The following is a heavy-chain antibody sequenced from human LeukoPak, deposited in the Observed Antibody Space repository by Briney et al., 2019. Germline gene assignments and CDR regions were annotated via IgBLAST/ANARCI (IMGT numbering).Heavy chain of an antibody. D-gene: IGHD6-6*01. J-gene: IGHJ6*02. CDR1: DFTVGSNY. Sequence: GGSLRLSCAASDFTVGSNYMSWVRQAPGKGLEWVSVIYSGGSTHYADSVKGRFAISRDNSKNTLYLQMNSLRVEDTAVYYCASSPESSHGMDVWGQGTTVTVSS. CDR2: IYSGGST. V-gene: IGHV3-53*01. CDR3: ASSPESSHGMDV.